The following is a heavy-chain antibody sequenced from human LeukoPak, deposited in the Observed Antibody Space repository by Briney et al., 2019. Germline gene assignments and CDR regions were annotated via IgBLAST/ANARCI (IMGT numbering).Heavy chain of an antibody. CDR3: ARDFVNGYFDY. V-gene: IGHV3-30-3*01. Sequence: SGRSLRLSCAASGFTFSSYAMHWVRQAPGKGLEWVAVISYDGSNKYYADSVKGRFTISRDNSKNTLYLQMNSLRAEDTAVYYCARDFVNGYFDYWGQGTLVTVSS. CDR2: ISYDGSNK. J-gene: IGHJ4*02. CDR1: GFTFSSYA.